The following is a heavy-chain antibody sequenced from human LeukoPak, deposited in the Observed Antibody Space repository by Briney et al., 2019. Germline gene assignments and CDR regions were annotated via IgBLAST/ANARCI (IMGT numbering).Heavy chain of an antibody. CDR3: ARQPYMLGAYYFDY. D-gene: IGHD1-26*01. CDR1: GGSMSSYY. J-gene: IGHJ4*02. Sequence: SETLSLTCTVSGGSMSSYYWSCIRQPPGKGLEWIGYIFYSGSTNYNPSLKSRVTLSVDTSKNQFSLKLGSVTAADTAVYYCARQPYMLGAYYFDYWGQGTLVTVSS. V-gene: IGHV4-59*08. CDR2: IFYSGST.